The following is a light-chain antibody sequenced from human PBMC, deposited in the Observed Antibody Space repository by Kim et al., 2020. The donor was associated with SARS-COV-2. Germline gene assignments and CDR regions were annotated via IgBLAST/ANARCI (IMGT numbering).Light chain of an antibody. J-gene: IGLJ1*01. Sequence: GQSITISCTGTSSDVGASKYVAWYKQHPGKAPKFLIFDVSRRPSGVSNRFSGSKSGDTASLTISGLQAEDEADYYCSSYTRSNTFVFGTGTKVTVL. V-gene: IGLV2-14*03. CDR1: SSDVGASKY. CDR3: SSYTRSNTFV. CDR2: DVS.